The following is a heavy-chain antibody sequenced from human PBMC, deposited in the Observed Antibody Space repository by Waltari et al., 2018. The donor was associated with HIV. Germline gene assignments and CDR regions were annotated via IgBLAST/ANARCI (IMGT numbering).Heavy chain of an antibody. CDR1: GFTFSNYG. CDR3: AKAPHHYDSSGPVY. CDR2: TRYDGTKK. Sequence: QVQLVESGGGVVQPGGSLRLSCTASGFTFSNYGMHWVRQAPGKRLHCVAFTRYDGTKKYYLDSVKGRFIISRDNSKNTLSLQMHSLRAEDTAVYYCAKAPHHYDSSGPVYWGQGTLVTVSS. D-gene: IGHD3-22*01. V-gene: IGHV3-30*02. J-gene: IGHJ4*02.